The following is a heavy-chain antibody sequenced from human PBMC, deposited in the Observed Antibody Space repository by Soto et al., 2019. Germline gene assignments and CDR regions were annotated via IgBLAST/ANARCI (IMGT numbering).Heavy chain of an antibody. Sequence: ASVKVSCKASGYTFTNYYMHWVRQAPGQGLEWMGWISAYNGNTNYAQKLQGRVTMTTDTSTSTAYMELRSLRSDDTAVYYCASRRPYGDRGAFDIWGQGTMVTVSS. CDR2: ISAYNGNT. CDR3: ASRRPYGDRGAFDI. J-gene: IGHJ3*02. V-gene: IGHV1-18*04. D-gene: IGHD4-17*01. CDR1: GYTFTNYY.